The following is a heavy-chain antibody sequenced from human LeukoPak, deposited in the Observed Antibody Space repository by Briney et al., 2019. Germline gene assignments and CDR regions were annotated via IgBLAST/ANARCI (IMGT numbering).Heavy chain of an antibody. CDR3: ARDGRPLDY. V-gene: IGHV3-7*01. CDR1: GFTFSSYW. CDR2: IKQDGGEK. D-gene: IGHD3/OR15-3a*01. J-gene: IGHJ4*02. Sequence: GGSLRLSCAVSGFTFSSYWMTWVRQAPGKGLEWVANIKQDGGEKYYVNSVKGRFTISRDNAKNSLYLEMNSLRVEDTAIYYCARDGRPLDYWGLGTLATVPS.